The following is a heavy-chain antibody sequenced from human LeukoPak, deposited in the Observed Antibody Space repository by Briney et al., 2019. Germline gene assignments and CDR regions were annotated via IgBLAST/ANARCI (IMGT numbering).Heavy chain of an antibody. Sequence: ASVKVSCKASGYTFTSYGISWVRQAPGQGLEWMGWISAYSGGTNYAQKFQGRVTMTRDTSISTAYMELSRLRSDDTAVYYCARWVVGPRYNWNDIFDYWGQGTLVTVSS. D-gene: IGHD1-20*01. V-gene: IGHV1-2*02. CDR2: ISAYSGGT. CDR3: ARWVVGPRYNWNDIFDY. J-gene: IGHJ4*02. CDR1: GYTFTSYG.